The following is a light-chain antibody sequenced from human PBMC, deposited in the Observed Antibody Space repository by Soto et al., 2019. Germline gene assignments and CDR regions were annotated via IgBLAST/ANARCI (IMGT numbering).Light chain of an antibody. V-gene: IGKV1-5*03. CDR1: QTVSPW. CDR2: KVS. J-gene: IGKJ1*01. CDR3: QQYNRGVT. Sequence: DIHMTQSPATLSASVGDRVTITCRASQTVSPWLAWYQQKPGAAPHLLIYKVSNLESGVPSRFSGSGSGAVFTLTINGLQPDDVATYYCQQYNRGVTFGPGTKVEIK.